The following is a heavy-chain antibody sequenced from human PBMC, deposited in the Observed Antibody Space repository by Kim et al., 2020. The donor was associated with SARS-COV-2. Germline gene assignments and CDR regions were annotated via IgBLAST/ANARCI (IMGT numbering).Heavy chain of an antibody. CDR1: GFTFSNYA. CDR2: ISYXGIEK. Sequence: GGSLRLSCAASGFTFSNYAIHWVRQAPGKGLEWVAVISYXGIEKYYAXSVKGLFTISRDDSMGTLFLXMDSLRPEDTAVYYCATDPHIRSTVTRGFQYWGQGTLVTFSS. V-gene: IGHV3-30*03. J-gene: IGHJ4*02. CDR3: ATDPHIRSTVTRGFQY. D-gene: IGHD4-17*01.